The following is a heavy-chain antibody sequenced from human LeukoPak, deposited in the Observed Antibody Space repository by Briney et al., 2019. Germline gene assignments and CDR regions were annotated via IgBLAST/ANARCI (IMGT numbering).Heavy chain of an antibody. D-gene: IGHD5-18*01. CDR2: FNPEDGET. Sequence: GASVKVSCKASGYTFTDYYMHWVRQAPGKGLEWMGGFNPEDGETIYAQKFQGRVTMTEDTSTDTAYMELSSLRSEDTAVYYCATEETHRGYGPFPNWGQGTLVTVSS. CDR1: GYTFTDYY. J-gene: IGHJ4*02. V-gene: IGHV1-24*01. CDR3: ATEETHRGYGPFPN.